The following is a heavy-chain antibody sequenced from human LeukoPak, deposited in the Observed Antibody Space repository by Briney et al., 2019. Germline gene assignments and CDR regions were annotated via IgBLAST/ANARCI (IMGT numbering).Heavy chain of an antibody. CDR1: GGSISSGGYS. CDR2: IYHSGST. Sequence: SQTLSLTCAVSGGSISSGGYSWSWIRQPPGKGLEWIGYIYHSGSTYYNPSLKSRVTISVDRSKNQFSLKLSSVAAADTAVYYCARVTSGWYSGDAFDIWGQGTMVTVSS. D-gene: IGHD6-19*01. V-gene: IGHV4-30-2*01. J-gene: IGHJ3*02. CDR3: ARVTSGWYSGDAFDI.